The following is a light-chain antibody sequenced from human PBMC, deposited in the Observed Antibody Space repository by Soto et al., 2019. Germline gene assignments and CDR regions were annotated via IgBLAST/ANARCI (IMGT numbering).Light chain of an antibody. CDR1: QGISSA. Sequence: AIQLTQSPSSLSASVGDRVNITCRASQGISSALAWYQQKPGQAPKLLIYDASSLESGVPSRFSGSGSGTDFTLTIRSLQPEDFATYFCQQFNSYPRTFGPGTKVDIK. J-gene: IGKJ3*01. CDR2: DAS. V-gene: IGKV1-13*02. CDR3: QQFNSYPRT.